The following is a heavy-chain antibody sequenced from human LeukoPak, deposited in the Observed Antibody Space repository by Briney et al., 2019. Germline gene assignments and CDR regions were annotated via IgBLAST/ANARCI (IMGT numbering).Heavy chain of an antibody. J-gene: IGHJ4*02. CDR2: LSPSGDIT. CDR3: AKDDAWLRFGE. CDR1: GFTFSNHG. D-gene: IGHD3-10*01. V-gene: IGHV3-23*01. Sequence: VGSLRLSCAASGFTFSNHGMNWVRQAPGKGLEWVSGLSPSGDITYYADSVKGRFTISRDNSKNTLYLEVISLTAEDTAVYYCAKDDAWLRFGEWSQGTLVTVSS.